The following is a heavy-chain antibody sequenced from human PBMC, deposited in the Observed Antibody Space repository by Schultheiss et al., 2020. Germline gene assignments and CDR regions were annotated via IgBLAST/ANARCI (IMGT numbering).Heavy chain of an antibody. Sequence: GGSLRLSCAASGFTFSSYAMSWVRQAPGKGLEWVSGISGTGGNTDYADSVKDRFTISRDNSKNTLYLQMNSLRAEDTAVYYCARDIVSRYLDYWGQGTLVTVSS. J-gene: IGHJ4*02. D-gene: IGHD5/OR15-5a*01. CDR2: ISGTGGNT. CDR1: GFTFSSYA. V-gene: IGHV3-23*01. CDR3: ARDIVSRYLDY.